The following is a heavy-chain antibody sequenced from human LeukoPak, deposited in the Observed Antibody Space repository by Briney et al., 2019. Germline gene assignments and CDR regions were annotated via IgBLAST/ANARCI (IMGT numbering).Heavy chain of an antibody. CDR2: MNPNSGNT. V-gene: IGHV1-8*03. Sequence: ASVNVSCKASGYTFTSYDINWVRQATGQGLEWMGWMNPNSGNTGYAQKFQGRVTITRNTSISTAYMELSSLRSEDTAVYYCAREAARHYYYYMDVWGKGTTVTVSS. CDR3: AREAARHYYYYMDV. CDR1: GYTFTSYD. D-gene: IGHD6-6*01. J-gene: IGHJ6*03.